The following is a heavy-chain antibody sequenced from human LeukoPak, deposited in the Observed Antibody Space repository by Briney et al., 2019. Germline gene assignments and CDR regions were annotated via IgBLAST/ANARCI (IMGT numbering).Heavy chain of an antibody. Sequence: SETLSLTCTVSGGSISSSSYYWSWIRQHPGKGLEWIGYIYYSGSTYYNPSLKSRVTISVDTSKNQFSLKLSSVTAADTAVYYCARTFTFYYYYGMDVWGQGTTVTVSS. CDR3: ARTFTFYYYYGMDV. CDR1: GGSISSSSYY. V-gene: IGHV4-31*03. CDR2: IYYSGST. J-gene: IGHJ6*02.